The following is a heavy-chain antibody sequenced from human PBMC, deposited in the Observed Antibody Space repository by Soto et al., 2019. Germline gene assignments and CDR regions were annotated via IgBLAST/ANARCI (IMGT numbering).Heavy chain of an antibody. CDR2: IIPIFGTA. D-gene: IGHD5-18*01. CDR3: ARNDVGYSYGPYYHYGMDV. J-gene: IGHJ6*02. Sequence: VKVSCKXSGGTFSSYAISWGGQAPGQGLEWMGGIIPIFGTANYAQKFQGRVTMTADESTSTAYMELSSLRSEDTAVYYCARNDVGYSYGPYYHYGMDVWGQGTTVTVSS. CDR1: GGTFSSYA. V-gene: IGHV1-69*13.